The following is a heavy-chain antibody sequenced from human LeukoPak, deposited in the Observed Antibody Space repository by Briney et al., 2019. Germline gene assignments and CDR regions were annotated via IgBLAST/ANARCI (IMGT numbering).Heavy chain of an antibody. J-gene: IGHJ3*01. CDR1: GFTFSSYE. CDR3: TTLRPYIQPR. V-gene: IGHV3-48*03. D-gene: IGHD5-18*01. Sequence: GGSLRLSCAASGFTFSSYEMNWVRQAPGKGLEWVSYISSSGSTIYYADSVKGRFTISRDNAKNSLYLQMNSLKTEDTAVYYCTTLRPYIQPRWGQGTMVTVSS. CDR2: ISSSGSTI.